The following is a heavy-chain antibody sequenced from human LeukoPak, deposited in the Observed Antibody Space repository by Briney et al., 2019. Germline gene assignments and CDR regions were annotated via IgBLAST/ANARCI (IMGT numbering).Heavy chain of an antibody. J-gene: IGHJ4*02. CDR1: GDSISSSRYY. CDR2: IYQSGST. V-gene: IGHV4-39*01. CDR3: ASRQLVEGFDY. D-gene: IGHD6-13*01. Sequence: PSETLSLTCTVSGDSISSSRYYWVWIRQPPGKGLEWIGTIYQSGSTYYNPPLKSRVTISVDTSKNQFSLKLSSVTAADTAVYYCASRQLVEGFDYWGQGTLVTVSS.